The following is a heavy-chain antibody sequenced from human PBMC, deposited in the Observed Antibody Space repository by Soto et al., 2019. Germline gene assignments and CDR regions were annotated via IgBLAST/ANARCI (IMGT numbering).Heavy chain of an antibody. Sequence: PSETLSLTCTVSGGSISSYYWSWIRQPPGKGLEWIGYIYYSGSTNYNPSLKSRVTISVDTSKNQFSLKLSSVTAADTAVYYCASQPEAYEPFDYWGQGTLVTVSS. D-gene: IGHD5-12*01. CDR2: IYYSGST. J-gene: IGHJ4*02. CDR1: GGSISSYY. V-gene: IGHV4-59*01. CDR3: ASQPEAYEPFDY.